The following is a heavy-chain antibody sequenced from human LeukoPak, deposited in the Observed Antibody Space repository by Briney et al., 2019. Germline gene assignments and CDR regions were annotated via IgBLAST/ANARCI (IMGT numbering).Heavy chain of an antibody. CDR1: GGSISSYY. J-gene: IGHJ5*02. Sequence: SETLSLTCTVSGGSISSYYRSWIRQPPGKGLEWIGYIYYSGSTNYNPSLKSRVTISVDTSKNQFSLKLSSVTAADTAVYYCARSGLWFGELFGWFDPWGQGTLVTVSS. CDR2: IYYSGST. CDR3: ARSGLWFGELFGWFDP. D-gene: IGHD3-10*01. V-gene: IGHV4-59*12.